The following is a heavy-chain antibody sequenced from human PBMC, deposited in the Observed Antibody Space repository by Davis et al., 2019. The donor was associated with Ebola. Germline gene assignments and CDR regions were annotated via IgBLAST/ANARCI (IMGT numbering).Heavy chain of an antibody. V-gene: IGHV3-53*01. CDR2: IYTSGDK. Sequence: PGGSLRLSCAASGFPFSSYWMCWVRQAPGKGMEWVATIYTSGDKYYAGSVRGRFTISRDISKNTLSLQMNSLRADDTAVYYCARDCCTSGWFGYWGQGTLVTV. D-gene: IGHD3-3*01. J-gene: IGHJ5*01. CDR1: GFPFSSYW. CDR3: ARDCCTSGWFGY.